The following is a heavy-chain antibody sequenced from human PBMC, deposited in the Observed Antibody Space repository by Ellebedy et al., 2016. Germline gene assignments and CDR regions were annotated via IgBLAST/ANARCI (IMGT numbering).Heavy chain of an antibody. CDR2: IYYSGST. J-gene: IGHJ4*02. D-gene: IGHD6-19*01. CDR3: ASSYSSGPFDY. Sequence: SETLSLTCTVSGGSISSYYWGWIRQPPGKGLEWIGSIYYSGSTYYNPSLKSRVTISVDTSKNQFSLKLSSVTAADTAVYYCASSYSSGPFDYWGQGTLVTVSS. V-gene: IGHV4-39*01. CDR1: GGSISSYY.